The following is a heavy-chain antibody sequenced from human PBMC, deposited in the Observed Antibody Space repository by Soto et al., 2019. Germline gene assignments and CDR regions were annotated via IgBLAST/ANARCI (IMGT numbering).Heavy chain of an antibody. CDR3: ARGLGYCTNGVCHDAFDI. Sequence: ASVKVSCKASGYTFTSYDINWVRQATGQGLEWMGWMNPNSGNTGYAQKFQGRVTMTRNTSISTAYMELSSLRSEDTAVYYCARGLGYCTNGVCHDAFDIWGKGTMVTVSS. V-gene: IGHV1-8*01. J-gene: IGHJ3*02. CDR1: GYTFTSYD. CDR2: MNPNSGNT. D-gene: IGHD2-8*01.